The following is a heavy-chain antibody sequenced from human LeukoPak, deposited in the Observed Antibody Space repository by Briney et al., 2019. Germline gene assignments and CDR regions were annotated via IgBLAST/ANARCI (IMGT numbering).Heavy chain of an antibody. Sequence: ASVKVSCKASGYTFTSYYMHWVRQAPGQGLEWMGIINPSGGSTSYAQKFQGRVTMTRDTSTSTVYMELSSLRSEDTAVYYCARGLTYYDYVWGSYRVLDYWGQGILVTVSS. D-gene: IGHD3-16*02. V-gene: IGHV1-46*01. CDR1: GYTFTSYY. J-gene: IGHJ4*02. CDR3: ARGLTYYDYVWGSYRVLDY. CDR2: INPSGGST.